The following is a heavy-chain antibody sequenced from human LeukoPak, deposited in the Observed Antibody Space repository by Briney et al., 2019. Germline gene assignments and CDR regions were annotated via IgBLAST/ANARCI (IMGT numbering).Heavy chain of an antibody. Sequence: SETLSLTCTVSGGSISSSSYYWGWIRQPPGKGLEWIGSIYYSGSTYYNPSLKSRVTISVDTSKNQFSLKLSSVTAADTAVYYCARATYRLNDHNWFDPWGQGTLVTVSS. CDR2: IYYSGST. D-gene: IGHD1-1*01. J-gene: IGHJ5*02. CDR1: GGSISSSSYY. CDR3: ARATYRLNDHNWFDP. V-gene: IGHV4-39*01.